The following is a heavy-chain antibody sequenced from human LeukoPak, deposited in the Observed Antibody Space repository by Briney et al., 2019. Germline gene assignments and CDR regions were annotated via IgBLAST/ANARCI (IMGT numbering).Heavy chain of an antibody. CDR1: GYTFTGYY. D-gene: IGHD2-2*02. V-gene: IGHV1-2*02. Sequence: ASVKVSCKASGYTFTGYYMHWVRQAPGQGLEWMGWINPNSGGTNYAQKFQGRVTMTRDTSISTAYMELSRLRSDDTAVYYCARDHPTLDNIVVVPAAIMEDYYYYYMDVWGKGTTVTVSS. CDR3: ARDHPTLDNIVVVPAAIMEDYYYYYMDV. CDR2: INPNSGGT. J-gene: IGHJ6*03.